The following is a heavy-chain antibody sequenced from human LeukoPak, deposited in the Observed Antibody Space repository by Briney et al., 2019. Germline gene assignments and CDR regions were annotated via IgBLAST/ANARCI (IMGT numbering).Heavy chain of an antibody. V-gene: IGHV3-30*03. CDR3: TTYYYDMGVYAFDI. J-gene: IGHJ3*02. Sequence: GGSLRLSCAASGFTFSNYGMHWVRQAPGKGLEWVAVISYGENNEYYADSVKGRFTISRDNSKNTLYLQMNSLRAEDTAVYYCTTYYYDMGVYAFDIWGQGTMVTVSS. CDR1: GFTFSNYG. CDR2: ISYGENNE. D-gene: IGHD3-22*01.